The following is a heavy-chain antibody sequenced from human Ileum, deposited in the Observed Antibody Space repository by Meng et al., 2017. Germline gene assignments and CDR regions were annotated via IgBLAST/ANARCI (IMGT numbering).Heavy chain of an antibody. Sequence: EVQRMESGGGLVKAGESLRPSCAASGLTFSNAWMTWVRQAPGKGLEWIGQIKSTTHGGTTDYAAPVTGRFIISRDDSKNTLYLQMSSLKTEDTAVYYCTTNRGISWGQGTLVTVSS. CDR1: GLTFSNAW. J-gene: IGHJ5*02. CDR2: IKSTTHGGTT. CDR3: TTNRGIS. V-gene: IGHV3-15*01.